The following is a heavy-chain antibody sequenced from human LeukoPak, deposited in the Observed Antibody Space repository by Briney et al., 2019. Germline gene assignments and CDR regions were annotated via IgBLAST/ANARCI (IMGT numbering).Heavy chain of an antibody. CDR3: ASSDITGDHNY. J-gene: IGHJ4*02. D-gene: IGHD7-27*01. Sequence: KPSETLSLTCTVSGGSISSSSYYWGWIRQPPGKGLEWIGSIYYSGSTYYNPSLKSRVTISIDTSKNQFSLKLSSVTAADTAVYYCASSDITGDHNYWGQGTLVTVSS. CDR2: IYYSGST. CDR1: GGSISSSSYY. V-gene: IGHV4-39*07.